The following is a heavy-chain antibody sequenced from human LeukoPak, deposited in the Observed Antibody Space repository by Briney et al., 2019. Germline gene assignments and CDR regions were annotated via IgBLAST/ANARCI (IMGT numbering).Heavy chain of an antibody. CDR3: AREWDYYDSSDY. D-gene: IGHD3-22*01. CDR1: GGSISSGDYY. CDR2: IYYSGST. J-gene: IGHJ4*02. Sequence: SETLSLTCTVSGGSISSGDYYWSWIRQPPGKGLEWIGYIYYSGSTYYNPSLKSRVTISVDTSKNQFSLKLSSVTAADTAVYYCAREWDYYDSSDYWGQGTLVTVSS. V-gene: IGHV4-30-4*01.